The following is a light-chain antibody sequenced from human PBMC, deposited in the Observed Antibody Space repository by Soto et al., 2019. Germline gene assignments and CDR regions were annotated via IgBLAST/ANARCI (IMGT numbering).Light chain of an antibody. CDR3: ATWDSSLSAVV. CDR1: NSNIGNNH. J-gene: IGLJ3*02. CDR2: DDD. V-gene: IGLV1-51*01. Sequence: QSVLTQPPSVSAAPGQKVTISCSGSNSNIGNNHVSWYQHLPGTAPKLLIYDDDERPSGIPDRFSGSKSGTSATLGITGLQTGDEADYSCATWDSSLSAVVFGRGTNLTVL.